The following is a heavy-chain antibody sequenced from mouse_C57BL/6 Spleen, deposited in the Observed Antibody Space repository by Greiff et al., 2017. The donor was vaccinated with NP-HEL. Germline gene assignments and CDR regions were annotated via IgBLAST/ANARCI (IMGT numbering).Heavy chain of an antibody. V-gene: IGHV1-69*01. CDR1: GYTFTSYW. J-gene: IGHJ2*01. D-gene: IGHD1-1*01. CDR2: IDPSDSYT. Sequence: VQLQQPGAELVMPGASVKLSCKASGYTFTSYWMHWVKQRPGQGLEWIGEIDPSDSYTNYNQKFKGKSTLTVDKSSSTAYMQLSSLTSEDSAVYYCARSTVVPYFDYWGQGTTLTVSS. CDR3: ARSTVVPYFDY.